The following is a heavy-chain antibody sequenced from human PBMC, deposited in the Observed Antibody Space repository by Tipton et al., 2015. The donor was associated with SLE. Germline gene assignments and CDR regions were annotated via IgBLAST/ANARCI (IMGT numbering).Heavy chain of an antibody. Sequence: TLSLTCTVSGGSITNHYWNWIRQPPGKGLEWIGYIHYRGTTHDNPSLKSRVTMSVDMSKNQFSLRLTSVTAADTAVYYCARTLGAIAHTVYDAFDIWGQGKMVTVSS. CDR3: ARTLGAIAHTVYDAFDI. J-gene: IGHJ3*02. D-gene: IGHD1-26*01. CDR1: GGSITNHY. CDR2: IHYRGTT. V-gene: IGHV4-59*11.